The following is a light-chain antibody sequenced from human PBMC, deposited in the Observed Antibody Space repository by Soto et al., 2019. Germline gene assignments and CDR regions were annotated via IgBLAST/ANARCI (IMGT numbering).Light chain of an antibody. Sequence: EIVLTQSPGTLSFSPGETATLSCRARQSVSSSSLAWYQQKPGQAPRLLIYGASSRATGIPDRFSGSGSGTDFTLTISRLEPEDFAVFYCQQYGSSPYTFGQGTKLELK. CDR2: GAS. V-gene: IGKV3-20*01. CDR3: QQYGSSPYT. J-gene: IGKJ2*01. CDR1: QSVSSSS.